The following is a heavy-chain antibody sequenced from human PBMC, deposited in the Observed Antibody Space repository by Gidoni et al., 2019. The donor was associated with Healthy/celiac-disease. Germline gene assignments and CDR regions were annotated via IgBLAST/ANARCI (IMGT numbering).Heavy chain of an antibody. CDR1: GGTFSSHA. Sequence: QVQQVKSGAEVKKPGSSVKVSGKASGGTFSSHAISWVRQAPGKGLEWMGGIIPIFGTANYAQKFQGRVTITADESTSTAYMELSSLRSEDTAVYYCARTSGFLEWYDYWGQGTLVTVSS. CDR2: IIPIFGTA. V-gene: IGHV1-69*01. CDR3: ARTSGFLEWYDY. J-gene: IGHJ4*02. D-gene: IGHD3-3*01.